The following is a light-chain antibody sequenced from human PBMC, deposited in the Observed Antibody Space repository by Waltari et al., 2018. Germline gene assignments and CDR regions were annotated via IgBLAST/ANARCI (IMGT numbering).Light chain of an antibody. J-gene: IGLJ1*01. V-gene: IGLV3-1*01. CDR2: QDT. CDR3: QAWDSDTYYV. Sequence: SYELTQPPSVSVSPGQTASITCSGDKLGDKYACWYQQKAGQSPVLVIYQDTKRPSGIPDRFSGSKSGNTATLTISGTQALDEADYYCQAWDSDTYYVFGTGTKVTVL. CDR1: KLGDKY.